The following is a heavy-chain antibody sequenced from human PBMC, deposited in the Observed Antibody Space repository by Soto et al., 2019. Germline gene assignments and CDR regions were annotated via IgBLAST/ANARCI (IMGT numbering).Heavy chain of an antibody. J-gene: IGHJ6*02. CDR1: GYIFTSYW. CDR2: IYPCDSDT. Sequence: GESRKISCKGSGYIFTSYWIGWVRQRPGKGLEWMGIIYPCDSDTRYSPSFQGQVTISADKSISTAYLQWSSLKASDTAMYYCARHLGRYCSSTSCLHRDYDYGMDVWGQGTRVTVSS. V-gene: IGHV5-51*01. D-gene: IGHD2-2*01. CDR3: ARHLGRYCSSTSCLHRDYDYGMDV.